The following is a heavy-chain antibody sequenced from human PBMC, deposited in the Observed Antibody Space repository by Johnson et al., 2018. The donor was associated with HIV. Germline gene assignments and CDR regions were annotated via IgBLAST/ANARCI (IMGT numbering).Heavy chain of an antibody. J-gene: IGHJ3*02. CDR1: GFTFSTYA. V-gene: IGHV3-64*01. CDR2: ISGNGGTT. CDR3: ARFRSSNWFDAFDI. Sequence: VQLVESGGGLVQPGGSLRLSCAASGFTFSTYAMHWVRQAPGKGLEYVSGISGNGGTTYYANSVKGRFTISRDNSKNTLDLQMGSLRAEDMGVYYCARFRSSNWFDAFDIWGQGTMVTVSS. D-gene: IGHD6-13*01.